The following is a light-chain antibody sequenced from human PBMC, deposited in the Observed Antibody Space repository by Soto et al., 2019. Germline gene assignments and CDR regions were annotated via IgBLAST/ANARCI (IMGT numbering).Light chain of an antibody. CDR1: SNDVGGYNY. CDR2: EVT. Sequence: QSALTQPPSASGSPGQSVTISCSGTSNDVGGYNYVSWYQQHPGKAPKLIIFEVTERPSGVPDRFSGSKSGNTASLTVSGLQAEDEADYYCSSYAGSNNVRFGGGTKLTVL. J-gene: IGLJ2*01. V-gene: IGLV2-8*01. CDR3: SSYAGSNNVR.